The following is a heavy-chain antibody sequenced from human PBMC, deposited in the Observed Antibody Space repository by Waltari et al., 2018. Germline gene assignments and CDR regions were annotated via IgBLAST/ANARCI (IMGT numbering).Heavy chain of an antibody. CDR2: VSYSGTT. V-gene: IGHV4-39*01. CDR3: ATYIGASVGTAAFDV. D-gene: IGHD5-12*01. J-gene: IGHJ3*01. CDR1: GVSITSNRHY. Sequence: QLQLQESGPRLVRPSETLSLICRVSGVSITSNRHYWAWIRQSPGQGLEGIGTVSYSGTTYISPSLKRRVSVSRDTSKNQVSLILGSVTAADMAVYYCATYIGASVGTAAFDVWGQGTMVTVSS.